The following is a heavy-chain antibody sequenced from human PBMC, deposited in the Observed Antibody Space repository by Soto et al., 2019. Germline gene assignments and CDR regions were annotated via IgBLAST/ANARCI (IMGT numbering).Heavy chain of an antibody. CDR3: GRGRYGDY. CDR2: ISAHNGNT. CDR1: GYAFTTYG. J-gene: IGHJ4*02. V-gene: IGHV1-18*01. Sequence: QVHLVQSGAEVKKPGASVKVSCKGSGYAFTTYGITWVRQAPGQGLEWMGWISAHNGNTNYAQKLQGRVTVTRDTSTRTAYMELRSLRSDDTGVYYCGRGRYGDYWGQGALVTVSS. D-gene: IGHD1-1*01.